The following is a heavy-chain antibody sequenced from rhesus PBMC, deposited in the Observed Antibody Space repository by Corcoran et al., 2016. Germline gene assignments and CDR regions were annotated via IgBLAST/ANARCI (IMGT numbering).Heavy chain of an antibody. Sequence: QLQLQESGPGLVKPSDTLSLTCAVSGYSISRGYGWSWIRQPPGKGLEWIGYISNSGNTRGNQSHRSRVTNARDTSKNQFSLRLKSVTAADTAVYYCARDRPNTVTTYYAFDFWGRGLRVTVSS. V-gene: IGHV4-122*02. CDR1: GYSISRGYG. D-gene: IGHD4-23*01. J-gene: IGHJ3*01. CDR2: ISNSGNT. CDR3: ARDRPNTVTTYYAFDF.